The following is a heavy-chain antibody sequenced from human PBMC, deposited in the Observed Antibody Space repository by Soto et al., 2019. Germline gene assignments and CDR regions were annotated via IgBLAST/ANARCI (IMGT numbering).Heavy chain of an antibody. J-gene: IGHJ4*02. CDR3: ARRADYYCYFEN. Sequence: QVQLQESGPGLVMPSETLSLTCSVAGGSINRSFWSWLRQSPGKGLEWIGYIYSSGSTSYNPSLKSRVTMSVDASNNQFYLNLRSVTAADTAVYYCARRADYYCYFENWGQGTLVTVSA. D-gene: IGHD3-10*01. CDR1: GGSINRSF. CDR2: IYSSGST. V-gene: IGHV4-4*08.